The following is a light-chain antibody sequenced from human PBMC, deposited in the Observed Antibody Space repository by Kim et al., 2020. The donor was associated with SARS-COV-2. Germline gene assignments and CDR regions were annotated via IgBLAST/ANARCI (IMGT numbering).Light chain of an antibody. J-gene: IGKJ4*01. Sequence: PGERATLSGRASQSVSSSCLAWYQQKPGQAPRLLIYGASSRATGIPDRFSGSGSGTDFTLTISRLEPEDFAVYYCQQYGSSPPLTFGGGTKVDIK. CDR3: QQYGSSPPLT. V-gene: IGKV3-20*01. CDR2: GAS. CDR1: QSVSSSC.